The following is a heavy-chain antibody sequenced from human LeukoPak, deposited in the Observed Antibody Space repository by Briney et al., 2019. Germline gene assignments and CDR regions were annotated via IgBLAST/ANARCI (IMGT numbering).Heavy chain of an antibody. J-gene: IGHJ6*03. D-gene: IGHD6-6*01. V-gene: IGHV1-2*02. CDR3: AREGLRSIAARRGTRDYMDV. CDR1: GYTFTGYY. Sequence: GASVKVSCKASGYTFTGYYTHWVRQAPGQGLEWMGWINPNSGGTNYAQKFQGRVTMTRDTSISTAYMELSRLRSDDTAVYYCAREGLRSIAARRGTRDYMDVWGKGTTVIVSS. CDR2: INPNSGGT.